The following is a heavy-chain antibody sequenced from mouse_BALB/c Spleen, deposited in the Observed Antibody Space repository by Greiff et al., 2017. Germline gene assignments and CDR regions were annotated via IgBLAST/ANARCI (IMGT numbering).Heavy chain of an antibody. J-gene: IGHJ4*01. CDR2: IWSGGST. Sequence: VKVVESGPGLVQPSQSLSITCTVSGFSLTSYGVHWVRQSPGKGLEWLGVIWSGGSTDYNAAFISRLSISKDNSKSQVFFKMNSLQANDTAIYYCARKGYDGAMDYWGQGTSVTVSS. CDR3: ARKGYDGAMDY. CDR1: GFSLTSYG. V-gene: IGHV2-2*02. D-gene: IGHD2-14*01.